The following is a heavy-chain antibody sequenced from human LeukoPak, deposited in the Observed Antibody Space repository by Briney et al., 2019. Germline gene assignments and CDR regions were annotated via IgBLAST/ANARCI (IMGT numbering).Heavy chain of an antibody. J-gene: IGHJ5*02. CDR1: GFTFDDYA. V-gene: IGHV3-9*01. Sequence: GRSLRLSCAASGFTFDDYAMHWVRQAPGKGLEWVSGISWNSGSIGYADSVKGRFTISRDNAKNSLYLQMNSLRAEDTALYYCAKGGRYSSSRGRFDPWGQGALVTVSS. CDR2: ISWNSGSI. D-gene: IGHD6-13*01. CDR3: AKGGRYSSSRGRFDP.